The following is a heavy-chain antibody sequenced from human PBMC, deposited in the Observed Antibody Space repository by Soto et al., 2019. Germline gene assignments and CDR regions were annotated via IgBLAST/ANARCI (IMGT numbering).Heavy chain of an antibody. CDR3: ARGSLVARGGWYVEFEY. J-gene: IGHJ4*02. CDR2: INPNSGGT. V-gene: IGHV1-2*02. Sequence: ASVKVSCKASGYTFTGYYRHGVRQAPGRGLEWMGWINPNSGGTNYAQKFQGRVTMTRDTSISTAYMELSRLRSDDTAVYYCARGSLVARGGWYVEFEYSGQGTLVTFCS. D-gene: IGHD6-19*01. CDR1: GYTFTGYY.